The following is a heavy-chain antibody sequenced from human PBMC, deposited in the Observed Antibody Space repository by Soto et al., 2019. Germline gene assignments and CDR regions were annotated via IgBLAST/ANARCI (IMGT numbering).Heavy chain of an antibody. CDR1: GGSISSSSYY. CDR2: IYYSGRT. CDR3: ARERYDYGASDY. D-gene: IGHD4-17*01. Sequence: PSETLSLTCTVSGGSISSSSYYWGWIRQSPGKGLEWIGSIYYSGRTYHSPSFKSRITTSVDTSKNQFSLKLYSVTAADTAVYYCARERYDYGASDYWGQGTLVTVSS. V-gene: IGHV4-39*02. J-gene: IGHJ4*02.